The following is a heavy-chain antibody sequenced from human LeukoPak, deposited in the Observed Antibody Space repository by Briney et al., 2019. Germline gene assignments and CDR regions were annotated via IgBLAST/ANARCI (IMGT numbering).Heavy chain of an antibody. V-gene: IGHV3-21*01. CDR1: GFTFSSYS. Sequence: GGSLRLSCAASGFTFSSYSMNWVRQAPGKGLEWVSSISSSSSYIYHADSVKGRFTISRDNAKNSLYLQMNSLRAEDTAVYYCARVGYCSGGSCYSPVDYWGQGTLVTVSS. J-gene: IGHJ4*02. CDR2: ISSSSSYI. D-gene: IGHD2-15*01. CDR3: ARVGYCSGGSCYSPVDY.